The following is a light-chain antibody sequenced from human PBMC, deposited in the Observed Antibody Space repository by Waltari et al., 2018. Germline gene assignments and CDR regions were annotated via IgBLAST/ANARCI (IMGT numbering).Light chain of an antibody. Sequence: EVVLTQSPGTVSVSPGERATLSCRASQSINNNLAWFQQKPGQAPRLLVYGASTRATGIPARFSGSGSGTEFTLTISSLQSEDFAVYYCQQYDKWLLFTFGPGTKVYFK. CDR1: QSINNN. CDR3: QQYDKWLLFT. J-gene: IGKJ3*01. V-gene: IGKV3D-15*01. CDR2: GAS.